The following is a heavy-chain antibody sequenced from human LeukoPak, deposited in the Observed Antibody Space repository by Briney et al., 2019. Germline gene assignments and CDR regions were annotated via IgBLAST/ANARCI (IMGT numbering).Heavy chain of an antibody. V-gene: IGHV4-34*01. J-gene: IGHJ5*02. CDR2: SNHSGST. CDR1: GGSISSGGYY. CDR3: ARHSFPMVRGQANWFAP. D-gene: IGHD3-10*01. Sequence: SETLSLTCAVSGGSISSGGYYWSWIRQPPGKGLEWIGESNHSGSTNYNPSLKSRVTISVDTSKNQFSLKLSSVTAADTAVYYCARHSFPMVRGQANWFAPWGQGTLVTVSS.